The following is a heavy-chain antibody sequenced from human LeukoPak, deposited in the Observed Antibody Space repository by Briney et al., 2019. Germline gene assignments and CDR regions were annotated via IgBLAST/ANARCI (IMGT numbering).Heavy chain of an antibody. CDR3: ARDFWSTNYYYGMDV. CDR1: GFTFSSSW. J-gene: IGHJ6*02. D-gene: IGHD3-3*01. V-gene: IGHV3-74*01. CDR2: INSDGRST. Sequence: PGGSLRLSCAASGFTFSSSWMHWVRQTPGKGLVWVSRINSDGRSTTYADSVKGRFTISRDNSKNTLYLQMDNLRAEDTALYYCARDFWSTNYYYGMDVWGQGTTVTVSS.